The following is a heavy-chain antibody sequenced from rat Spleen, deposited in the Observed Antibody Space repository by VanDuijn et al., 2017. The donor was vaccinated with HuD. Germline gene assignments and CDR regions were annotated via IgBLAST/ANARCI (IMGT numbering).Heavy chain of an antibody. CDR2: IWTGGST. CDR3: VRAELRRPYFMDA. Sequence: QVQLKESGPGLVQPSQTLSLTCTVSGFSLTSYNVHWVRQPTGKGLEWMGMIWTGGSTDYNSALKSRLSITRDTSESQVFLKMNNLQTEDIATYYCVRAELRRPYFMDAWGQGASVTVSS. D-gene: IGHD1-11*01. J-gene: IGHJ4*01. V-gene: IGHV2-30*01. CDR1: GFSLTSYN.